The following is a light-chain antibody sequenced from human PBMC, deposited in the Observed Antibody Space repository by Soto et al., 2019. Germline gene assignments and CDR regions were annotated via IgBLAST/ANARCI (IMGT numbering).Light chain of an antibody. CDR2: SNN. J-gene: IGLJ1*01. CDR3: QSYDSSLSGPFYV. Sequence: QSVLTQPPSASGTPGQRVTISCSGSSSNIGSNYVYWYQQLPGTAPKLLIYSNNQRPSGVPDRFSGSKSGTSASLAISGLRSEDEADYYCQSYDSSLSGPFYVFGTGTKLTVL. V-gene: IGLV1-47*02. CDR1: SSNIGSNY.